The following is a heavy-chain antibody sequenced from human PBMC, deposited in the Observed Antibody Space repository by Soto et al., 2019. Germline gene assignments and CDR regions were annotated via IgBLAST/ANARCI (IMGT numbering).Heavy chain of an antibody. CDR3: ARLPWADYGGIFDR. CDR1: GGSIGISISY. D-gene: IGHD4-17*01. V-gene: IGHV4-39*02. J-gene: IGHJ5*01. Sequence: PSETLSLTCSVSGGSIGISISYWSWILHPPGKGLEWIGNIYYSGYTYYNPSLKSRVTISKNTSKNLFSLNLSSVAAADTAVYSCARLPWADYGGIFDRWGQGTLVTVSS. CDR2: IYYSGYT.